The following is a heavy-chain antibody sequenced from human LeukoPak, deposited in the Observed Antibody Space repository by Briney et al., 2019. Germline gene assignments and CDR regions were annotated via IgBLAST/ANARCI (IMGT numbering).Heavy chain of an antibody. J-gene: IGHJ4*02. Sequence: SQTLSLTCTVSGGSISSGDYYWSGIRQPPGKGLEWIGYIYYSGSTYYNPSLKSRVTISVDTSKNQFSLKLSSVTAADTAVYYCARVSRDGYNYYYFDYWGQGTPVTVSS. D-gene: IGHD5-24*01. CDR3: ARVSRDGYNYYYFDY. V-gene: IGHV4-30-4*01. CDR2: IYYSGST. CDR1: GGSISSGDYY.